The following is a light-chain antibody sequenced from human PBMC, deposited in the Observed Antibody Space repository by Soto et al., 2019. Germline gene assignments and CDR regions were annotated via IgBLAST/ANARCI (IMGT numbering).Light chain of an antibody. CDR2: EVT. CDR1: SSDVGAYNY. V-gene: IGLV2-14*01. Sequence: QSVLTQPGSVSGSPGQSITISCTGTSSDVGAYNYVSWYQQYPGKAPKVMIYEVTNRPSGVSTRFSGSKSGNTASLTISGLQAEDEADYYCCSFTSGNTAYVFGTGTKLTVL. CDR3: CSFTSGNTAYV. J-gene: IGLJ1*01.